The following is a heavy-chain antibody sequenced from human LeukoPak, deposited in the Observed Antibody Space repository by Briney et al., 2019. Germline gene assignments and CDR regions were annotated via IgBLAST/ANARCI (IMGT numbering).Heavy chain of an antibody. Sequence: SVKVSCKASGGTFSSYAISWVRQAPGQGLEWMGGIIPIFGTANYAHKFQGRVTITADESTSTAYMELSSLRSEDTAVYYCASTPDYDILTGYYNAYAFDIWGQGTMVTVSS. CDR2: IIPIFGTA. CDR3: ASTPDYDILTGYYNAYAFDI. V-gene: IGHV1-69*01. CDR1: GGTFSSYA. D-gene: IGHD3-9*01. J-gene: IGHJ3*02.